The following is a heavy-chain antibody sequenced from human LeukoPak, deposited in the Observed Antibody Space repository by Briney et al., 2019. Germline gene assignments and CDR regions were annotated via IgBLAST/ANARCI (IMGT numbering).Heavy chain of an antibody. CDR3: ARELGYCSNGVCYTEGFDY. Sequence: SETLSLTCTVSGGSISTHYWSWIRQPAGKGLEWIGRIYPSGSTNYNPSLRSRVTISVDTSKNQFSLKLSSVTAADTAVYYCARELGYCSNGVCYTEGFDYWGQGTLVTVSS. CDR1: GGSISTHY. D-gene: IGHD2-8*01. V-gene: IGHV4-4*07. CDR2: IYPSGST. J-gene: IGHJ4*02.